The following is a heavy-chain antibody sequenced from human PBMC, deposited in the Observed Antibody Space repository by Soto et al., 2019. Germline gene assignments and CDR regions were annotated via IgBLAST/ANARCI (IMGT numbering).Heavy chain of an antibody. J-gene: IGHJ5*02. D-gene: IGHD2-15*01. CDR1: GFTFSSYG. CDR2: ISYDGSNK. V-gene: IGHV3-30*18. Sequence: QVQLVESGGGVVQPGRSLRLSCAASGFTFSSYGMHWVRQAPGKGLEWVAVISYDGSNKYYADSVKGRFTISRDNSKNTLYLQMNSLRAEDTAVYYCAKDVVTASPQTPDAWFDPWGQGTLVTVSS. CDR3: AKDVVTASPQTPDAWFDP.